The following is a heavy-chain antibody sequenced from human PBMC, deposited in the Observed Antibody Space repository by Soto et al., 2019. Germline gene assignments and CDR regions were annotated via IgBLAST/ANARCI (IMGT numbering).Heavy chain of an antibody. Sequence: GGSLRLSCASSGFTLNDYAMSLVRQAPGRGLEWVSGISGGGGSTYYADSVKGRFTISRDNSKNTLYLQMNSLRAEDTAVYYCAKFRLGIAVAGPFGYWGQGTLVTVSS. J-gene: IGHJ4*02. D-gene: IGHD6-19*01. CDR1: GFTLNDYA. CDR3: AKFRLGIAVAGPFGY. V-gene: IGHV3-23*01. CDR2: ISGGGGST.